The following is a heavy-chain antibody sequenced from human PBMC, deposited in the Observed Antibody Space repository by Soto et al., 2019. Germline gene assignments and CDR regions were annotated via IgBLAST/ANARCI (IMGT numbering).Heavy chain of an antibody. CDR2: IIPIFGTV. D-gene: IGHD1-1*01. CDR1: GGTFSNYP. CDR3: ASPRTVATTKGYDY. V-gene: IGHV1-69*01. J-gene: IGHJ4*02. Sequence: QVQLVQSGAEVKQPGSSVRVSCKASGGTFSNYPFTWVRQAPGQGLEWMGGIIPIFGTVTYAQKFQGRVTISADESTSTTYMEMSRLTSEDTAIYYCASPRTVATTKGYDYWGQGTLVNVSS.